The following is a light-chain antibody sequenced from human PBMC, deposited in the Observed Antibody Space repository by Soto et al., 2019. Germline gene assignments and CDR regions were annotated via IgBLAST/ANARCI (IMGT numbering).Light chain of an antibody. CDR2: AAS. V-gene: IGKV1-39*01. Sequence: DIQMTQSPSSLSASVGDRVTITCRASQTISSYLNWYQQKPGNAPKVLIYAASSLRSGVPSRFSGRGSGTDFTLTISSLQPEDFATYYCQQSHTWTFGQGTKVELK. CDR1: QTISSY. J-gene: IGKJ1*01. CDR3: QQSHTWT.